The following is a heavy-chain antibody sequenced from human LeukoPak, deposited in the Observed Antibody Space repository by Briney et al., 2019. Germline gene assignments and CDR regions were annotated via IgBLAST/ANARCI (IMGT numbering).Heavy chain of an antibody. CDR1: GYSISTGYY. D-gene: IGHD6-19*01. Sequence: PSETLSLTCTVSGYSISTGYYWDWIRQPPGKGLEWIGTFYHGGSTYYNPSLKSRVTISVDTSKNQFSLNLTSVTAADTAVYYCAREGWQWLVHAFDIWGQGTMVTVSS. J-gene: IGHJ3*02. V-gene: IGHV4-38-2*02. CDR3: AREGWQWLVHAFDI. CDR2: FYHGGST.